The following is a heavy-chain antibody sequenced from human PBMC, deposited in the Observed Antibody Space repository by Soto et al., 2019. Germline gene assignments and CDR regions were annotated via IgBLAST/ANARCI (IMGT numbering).Heavy chain of an antibody. CDR1: GGSISSYY. D-gene: IGHD3-3*01. CDR2: IYYSGST. CDR3: ARGLATFTINKYYFDY. V-gene: IGHV4-59*01. J-gene: IGHJ4*02. Sequence: KTSETLSLTCTVSGGSISSYYWSWIRQPPGKGLEWIGYIYYSGSTNYNPSLKSRVTISVDTSKNQFSLKLSSVTAADTAVYYCARGLATFTINKYYFDYWGQGTLVTVSS.